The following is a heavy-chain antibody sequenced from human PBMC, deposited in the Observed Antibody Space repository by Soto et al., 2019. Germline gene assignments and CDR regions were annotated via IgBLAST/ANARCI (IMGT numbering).Heavy chain of an antibody. V-gene: IGHV4-61*01. CDR3: ARVNKSDNKTGHYDHYFDS. CDR2: VYYSGST. CDR1: GDSVSSGRFY. J-gene: IGHJ4*02. D-gene: IGHD3-16*01. Sequence: QVQLQESGPGLMKPSETLSLTCTVSGDSVSSGRFYWTWIRQPPGKGLEWIGYVYYSGSTNYNPSLKSRVTISVDASKHQFSPKLTSVTAADAAGYYSARVNKSDNKTGHYDHYFDSGGQGTRVTVPS.